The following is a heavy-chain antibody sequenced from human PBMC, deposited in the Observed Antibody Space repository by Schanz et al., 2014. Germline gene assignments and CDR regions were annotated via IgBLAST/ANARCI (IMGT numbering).Heavy chain of an antibody. CDR1: GFTFSDFG. D-gene: IGHD1-26*01. CDR2: IWFDGSKT. J-gene: IGHJ4*02. V-gene: IGHV3-33*01. CDR3: ARGGATRFDY. Sequence: QEQLVESGGGVVQPGRSLRLSCAASGFTFSDFGMHWVRQTPVKGLEWVATIWFDGSKTDYADSVKGRFTISRDNAKNSLYLQMNSLRDEDTAVYYCARGGATRFDYWGQGTLVTVSS.